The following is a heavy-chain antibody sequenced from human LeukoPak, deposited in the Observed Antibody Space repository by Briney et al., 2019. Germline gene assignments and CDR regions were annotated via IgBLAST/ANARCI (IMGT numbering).Heavy chain of an antibody. Sequence: GGSLRLSCAASGLTFSNYAMDWVRQAPGKGLEWVAVLSSDGSKKYYTDSVKGRFTISRDKSNNTLYLQMNSLRPEDTAVYYCVRDGGRGAFDIWGQGTRVTVSS. CDR2: LSSDGSKK. J-gene: IGHJ3*02. V-gene: IGHV3-30*04. D-gene: IGHD3-16*01. CDR1: GLTFSNYA. CDR3: VRDGGRGAFDI.